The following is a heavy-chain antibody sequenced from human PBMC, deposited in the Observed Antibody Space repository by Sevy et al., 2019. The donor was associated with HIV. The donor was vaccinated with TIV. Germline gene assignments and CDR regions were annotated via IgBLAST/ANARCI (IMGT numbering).Heavy chain of an antibody. V-gene: IGHV3-15*01. D-gene: IGHD2-15*01. Sequence: GGSLRLSCAASGFTFSNGWMSWVRQAPGKGLEWVGRIKSKTDGGTTDYAAPMKGRFTISRDDSKNKVYLQMNSLKSEDTAVYYCATEGLYCSGSTCYTEGFDDWGQGTLVTVSS. CDR1: GFTFSNGW. J-gene: IGHJ4*02. CDR2: IKSKTDGGTT. CDR3: ATEGLYCSGSTCYTEGFDD.